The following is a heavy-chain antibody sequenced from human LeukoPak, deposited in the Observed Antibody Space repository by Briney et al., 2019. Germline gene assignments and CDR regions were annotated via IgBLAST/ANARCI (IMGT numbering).Heavy chain of an antibody. CDR1: GYTFTGYY. Sequence: GASVKVSCKASGYTFTGYYMHWVRQAPGQGLEWMGRINPNSGGTNYAQKFQGRVTMTRDTSISTAYMELSGLGSDDTAVYYCARPLYGGNSGWYFDYWGQGTLVTVSS. V-gene: IGHV1-2*06. J-gene: IGHJ4*02. CDR3: ARPLYGGNSGWYFDY. CDR2: INPNSGGT. D-gene: IGHD4-23*01.